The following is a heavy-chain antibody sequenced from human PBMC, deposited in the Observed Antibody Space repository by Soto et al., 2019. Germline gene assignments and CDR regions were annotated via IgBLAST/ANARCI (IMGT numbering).Heavy chain of an antibody. J-gene: IGHJ1*01. CDR2: SNSDASST. D-gene: IGHD3-10*01. CDR3: AGSYYGSEGTEYFQL. CDR1: GFPFSSYW. Sequence: EVQLVESGGDLVHPGGSLILSCTASGFPFSSYWMHWVRQVPGKGLVWISRSNSDASSTTYADSVKGRFTISRDNAENTLFLQMNSLRVNDTAVYYCAGSYYGSEGTEYFQLWGRGILVPVSS. V-gene: IGHV3-74*03.